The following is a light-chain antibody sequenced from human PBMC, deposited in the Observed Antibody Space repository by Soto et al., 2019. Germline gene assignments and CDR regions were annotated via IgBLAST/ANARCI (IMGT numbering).Light chain of an antibody. CDR2: AAS. V-gene: IGKV1-17*01. CDR3: LQYNSYPWT. Sequence: DIQMTQSPSSLSASVGDRVTITCRASKGIRNDLGWYQKKPGKAPNRLIYAASSLESAVQSRVSVSGSGTEFTLTISSLQPEDFSTYYWLQYNSYPWTFGQGTKVEIK. CDR1: KGIRND. J-gene: IGKJ1*01.